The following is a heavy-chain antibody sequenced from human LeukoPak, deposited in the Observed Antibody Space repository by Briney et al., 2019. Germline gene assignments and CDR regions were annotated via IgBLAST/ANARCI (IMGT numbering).Heavy chain of an antibody. Sequence: SETLSLTCAVYGGSFSAYYWSWIRQPPGEGLGWIGDINQSGRTNYNPSLKSRVIISVDTSKNQSSLTLLSVTAADTAVYYCASSDPFSSTWNPAYSFDYWDQGTLVTVSS. V-gene: IGHV4-34*01. CDR3: ASSDPFSSTWNPAYSFDY. CDR2: INQSGRT. J-gene: IGHJ4*02. D-gene: IGHD6-13*01. CDR1: GGSFSAYY.